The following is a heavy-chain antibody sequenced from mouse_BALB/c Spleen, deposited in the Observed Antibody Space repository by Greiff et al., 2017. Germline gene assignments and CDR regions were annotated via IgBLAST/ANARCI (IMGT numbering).Heavy chain of an antibody. Sequence: VQLQQPGAELVKPGASVKLSCKASGYTFTSYWMHWVKQRPGQGLEWIGEIDPSDSYTNYNQKFKGKATLTVDKSSSTAYMQLSSLTSEDSAVYYCARSGYYGNSTFAYWGQGTLVTVSA. CDR2: IDPSDSYT. J-gene: IGHJ3*01. CDR3: ARSGYYGNSTFAY. CDR1: GYTFTSYW. V-gene: IGHV1-69*02. D-gene: IGHD2-1*01.